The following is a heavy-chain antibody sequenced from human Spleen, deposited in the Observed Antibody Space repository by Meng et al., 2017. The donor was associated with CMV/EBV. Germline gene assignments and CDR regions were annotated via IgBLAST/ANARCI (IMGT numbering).Heavy chain of an antibody. V-gene: IGHV4-39*07. CDR1: GGSISSTTYY. D-gene: IGHD2-2*01. CDR2: IKHSGGT. J-gene: IGHJ5*01. CDR3: ARAVCTRTNCYSAFDS. Sequence: SETLSLTCTVSGGSISSTTYYWGWIRQSPGKGLEWIGEIKHSGGTNYNPSLKRRVTISIDMSKNQLSLDLDSVTAADTAVYYCARAVCTRTNCYSAFDSWGQGTLVTVSS.